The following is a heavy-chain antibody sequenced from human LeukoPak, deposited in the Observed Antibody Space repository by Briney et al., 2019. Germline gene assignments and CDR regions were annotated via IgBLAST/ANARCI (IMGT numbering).Heavy chain of an antibody. CDR1: GFTFDDYA. CDR3: AKDSMVRGVPVYFDY. D-gene: IGHD3-10*01. CDR2: ISWNSGSI. Sequence: GRSLRLSCAASGFTFDDYAMHWVRQAPGKGLEWVSGISWNSGSIGYADSVKGRFTISRDNAKSSLYLQMNSLRAEDTALYYCAKDSMVRGVPVYFDYWGQGTLVTVSS. V-gene: IGHV3-9*01. J-gene: IGHJ4*02.